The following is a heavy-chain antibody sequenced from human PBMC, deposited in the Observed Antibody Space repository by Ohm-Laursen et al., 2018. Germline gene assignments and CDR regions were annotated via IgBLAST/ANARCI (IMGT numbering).Heavy chain of an antibody. Sequence: SLRLSCAASGFSFSDYFMSWIRQAPGKGLEWISFISSSGSFIYYADSVKGRFTVSRDNAKNSLFLQMNSLRAEDTAVYYCARVTLGVLWEGLDYWGQGTLVTVSS. CDR3: ARVTLGVLWEGLDY. D-gene: IGHD2-2*01. J-gene: IGHJ4*02. CDR2: ISSSGSFI. CDR1: GFSFSDYF. V-gene: IGHV3-11*01.